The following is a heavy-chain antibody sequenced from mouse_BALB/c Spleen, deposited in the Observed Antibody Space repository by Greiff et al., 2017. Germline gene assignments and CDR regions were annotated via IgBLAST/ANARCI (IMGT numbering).Heavy chain of an antibody. CDR3: ARLYDYDTWFAY. CDR2: ISSGGTYT. D-gene: IGHD2-4*01. J-gene: IGHJ3*01. CDR1: GLSFRSHG. V-gene: IGHV5-6*01. Sequence: EVQLLESWGDLLNPGGSLKLSCSASGLSFRSHGLSWVRQTPDKRLEWVATISSGGTYTYYSDSVKGRFTISRDNAKNTLYLQMSSLKSEDTAMYYCARLYDYDTWFAYWGQETLVTVSA.